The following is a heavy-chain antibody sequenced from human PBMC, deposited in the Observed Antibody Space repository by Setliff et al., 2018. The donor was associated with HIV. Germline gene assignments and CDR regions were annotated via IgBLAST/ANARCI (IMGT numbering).Heavy chain of an antibody. CDR3: ARAGSSRYFDY. D-gene: IGHD2-2*01. J-gene: IGHJ4*02. Sequence: VGSLRLSCAASGFTFSTYPIFWVRQTPDKGLEWVAVISFDGSDKFYADSVRGRFTISRDNSENTLFLQMNSLRPEDTAVYYCARAGSSRYFDYWGQGTLVTVSS. V-gene: IGHV3-30*04. CDR1: GFTFSTYP. CDR2: ISFDGSDK.